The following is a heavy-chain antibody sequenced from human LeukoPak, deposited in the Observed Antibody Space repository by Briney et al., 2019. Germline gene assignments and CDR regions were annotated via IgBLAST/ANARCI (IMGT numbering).Heavy chain of an antibody. V-gene: IGHV3-23*01. D-gene: IGHD3-22*01. J-gene: IGHJ5*02. Sequence: PGGSLRLSCAASGFTFSNLALSWVRQAPGKGLEWVSTISGSGGNTYYADSVKGRFTISRDNSKNTLYLQMNSLRAEDTAVYYCAKDSLQYYYDTSGYYGNWFDPWGQGTLVTVSS. CDR3: AKDSLQYYYDTSGYYGNWFDP. CDR1: GFTFSNLA. CDR2: ISGSGGNT.